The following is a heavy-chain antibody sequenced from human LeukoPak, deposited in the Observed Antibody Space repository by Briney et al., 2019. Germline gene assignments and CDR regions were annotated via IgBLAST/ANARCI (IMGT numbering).Heavy chain of an antibody. CDR2: IYYSGST. J-gene: IGHJ4*02. CDR3: ARGNTAHNFDY. Sequence: SEILSLTCTVSGGSISSYYWSWIRQPPGKGLEWIGYIYYSGSTNYNPSLESRVTISVDTSKNQFSLKLSSVTAADTAVYYCARGNTAHNFDYWGQGTLVTVSS. CDR1: GGSISSYY. V-gene: IGHV4-59*01. D-gene: IGHD5-18*01.